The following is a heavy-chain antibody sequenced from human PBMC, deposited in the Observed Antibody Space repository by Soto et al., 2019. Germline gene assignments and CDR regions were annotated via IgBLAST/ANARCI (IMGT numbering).Heavy chain of an antibody. V-gene: IGHV3-33*01. CDR1: GFTFSSYG. CDR3: ARDARIAAAGPGWFDP. J-gene: IGHJ5*02. Sequence: GGSLRLSCAASGFTFSSYGMHWVRQAPGKGLEWVAVIWYDGSNQYYADSVKGRFTISRDNSKNTLYLQMNSLRAEDTAVYYCARDARIAAAGPGWFDPWGQGTLVTVSS. CDR2: IWYDGSNQ. D-gene: IGHD6-13*01.